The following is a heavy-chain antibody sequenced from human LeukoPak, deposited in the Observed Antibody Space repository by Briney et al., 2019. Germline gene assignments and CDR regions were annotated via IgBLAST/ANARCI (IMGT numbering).Heavy chain of an antibody. CDR2: IIPILGIA. V-gene: IGHV1-69*04. J-gene: IGHJ4*02. CDR3: ASQYYYDSSGYLGPA. D-gene: IGHD3-22*01. Sequence: SVKVSCKASGGTFSSYAISWVRQAPGQGLEWMGRIIPILGIANYAQKFQGRVTITADKPTSTAYMELSSLRSEDTAVYYCASQYYYDSSGYLGPAWGQGTLVTVSS. CDR1: GGTFSSYA.